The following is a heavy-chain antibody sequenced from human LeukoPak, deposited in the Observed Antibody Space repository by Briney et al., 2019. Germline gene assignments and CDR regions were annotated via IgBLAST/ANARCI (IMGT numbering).Heavy chain of an antibody. CDR2: INHSGST. V-gene: IGHV4-34*01. CDR1: GGSISSYY. D-gene: IGHD3-3*01. J-gene: IGHJ4*02. CDR3: ASLYYDFWSGYSAPPNY. Sequence: SETLSLTCSVSGGSISSYYWSWIRQPPGKGLEWIGEINHSGSTNYNPSLKSRVTISVDTSKNQFSLKLSSVTAADTAVYYCASLYYDFWSGYSAPPNYWGQGTLVTVSS.